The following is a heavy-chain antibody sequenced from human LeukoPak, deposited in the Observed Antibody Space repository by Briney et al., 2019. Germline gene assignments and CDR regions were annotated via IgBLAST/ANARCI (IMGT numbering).Heavy chain of an antibody. Sequence: GESLKISCKGSGYSFTSYWIGWVRQMPGKGLEWMGIIYPGDSDTRYSPSFQGQVTISADKSISTAYLQWSSLKASDTAMYYCARHAREWYSSSWYAPDYWGQGTLVTVSS. CDR2: IYPGDSDT. D-gene: IGHD6-13*01. V-gene: IGHV5-51*01. CDR3: ARHAREWYSSSWYAPDY. J-gene: IGHJ4*02. CDR1: GYSFTSYW.